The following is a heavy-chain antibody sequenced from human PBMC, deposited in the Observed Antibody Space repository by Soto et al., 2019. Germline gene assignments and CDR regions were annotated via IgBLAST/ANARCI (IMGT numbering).Heavy chain of an antibody. V-gene: IGHV3-7*05. CDR3: AREFASSWSSYYYYYGMDV. CDR2: IKQDGSEK. J-gene: IGHJ6*02. D-gene: IGHD6-13*01. CDR1: GFTFSSYW. Sequence: PGGSLRLSCAASGFTFSSYWMSWVRQAPGKGLEWVANIKQDGSEKYYVDYVKGRFTISRDNAKNSLYLQMNSLRAEDTAVYYCAREFASSWSSYYYYYGMDVWGQGTTVTVSS.